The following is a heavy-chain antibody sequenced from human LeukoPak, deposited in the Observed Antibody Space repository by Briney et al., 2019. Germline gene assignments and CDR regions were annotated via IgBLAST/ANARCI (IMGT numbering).Heavy chain of an antibody. CDR2: IFHTGST. CDR1: GDSISSGAYS. D-gene: IGHD3-10*01. Sequence: SETLSLTCVVSGDSISSGAYSWSWIRQPPGKGLEWIGYIFHTGSTFYNPSLKSRVTISVDNSKNQFSLRLTSVTAADTAVYYCAREFWFANAPGSWLDPWGQGTLATVSS. CDR3: AREFWFANAPGSWLDP. V-gene: IGHV4-30-2*01. J-gene: IGHJ5*02.